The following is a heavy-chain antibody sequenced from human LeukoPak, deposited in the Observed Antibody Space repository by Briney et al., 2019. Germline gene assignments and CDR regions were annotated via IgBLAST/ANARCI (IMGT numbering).Heavy chain of an antibody. CDR3: ARSHSGLLDY. V-gene: IGHV1-18*01. CDR2: ISTYNGNT. D-gene: IGHD1-26*01. J-gene: IGHJ4*02. CDR1: GYTFTSYG. Sequence: ASVKVSCKASGYTFTSYGISWVRQAPGQGLEWMGWISTYNGNTNYAQQLQGRVTMTTDTSTNTAYMELRSLRSDDTAVYYCARSHSGLLDYWGQGTLVTVSS.